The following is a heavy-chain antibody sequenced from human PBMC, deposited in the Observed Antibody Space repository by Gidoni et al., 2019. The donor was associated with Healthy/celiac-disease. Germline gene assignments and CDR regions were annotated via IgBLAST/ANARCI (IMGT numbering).Heavy chain of an antibody. CDR2: IKQDGSEK. D-gene: IGHD2-15*01. V-gene: IGHV3-7*01. J-gene: IGHJ4*02. Sequence: EVQLVESGGGLVQPGGSLRLSCAASGFTFSSHWMSWVRQAPGKGLEWVANIKQDGSEKYYVDSVKGRFTISRDNAKNSLYLQMNSLRAEDTAVYYCARLRPRSGLLDYWGQGTLVTVSS. CDR3: ARLRPRSGLLDY. CDR1: GFTFSSHW.